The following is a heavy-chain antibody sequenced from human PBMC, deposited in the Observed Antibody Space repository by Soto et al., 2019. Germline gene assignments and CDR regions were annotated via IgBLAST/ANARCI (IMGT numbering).Heavy chain of an antibody. Sequence: GGSLRLSCAAFGFTFSDYYMDWVRQAPGKGLEWVGRIRNKANSYTTEYAASVKGRFTISRDDSKKLLYLQMNSLKIEDTAVYYCGRIYTGRPIEFWGQGTQVTVSS. V-gene: IGHV3-72*01. CDR1: GFTFSDYY. CDR2: IRNKANSYTT. CDR3: GRIYTGRPIEF. D-gene: IGHD1-26*01. J-gene: IGHJ4*02.